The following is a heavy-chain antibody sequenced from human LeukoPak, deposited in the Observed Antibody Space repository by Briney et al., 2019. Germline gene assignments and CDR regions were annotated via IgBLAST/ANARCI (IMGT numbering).Heavy chain of an antibody. CDR3: ARVGIAVADFDY. Sequence: ASVKVSCKASGYTFTSYYISWVRQAPGQGLEEMGWISADSGNTNYVQNFQGRVSLTTDTSTNTAYVELRSLRADDTAVYFCARVGIAVADFDYWGQGTLVTVSS. D-gene: IGHD6-19*01. CDR2: ISADSGNT. CDR1: GYTFTSYY. V-gene: IGHV1-18*01. J-gene: IGHJ4*02.